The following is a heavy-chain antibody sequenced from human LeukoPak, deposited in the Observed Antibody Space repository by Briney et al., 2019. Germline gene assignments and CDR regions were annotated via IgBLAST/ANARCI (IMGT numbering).Heavy chain of an antibody. CDR3: ASSRYGGYFDWLLSHDAFDI. V-gene: IGHV1-8*01. D-gene: IGHD3-9*01. J-gene: IGHJ3*02. Sequence: ASVKVSCKASGYTFTSYDINWVRQATGQGLEWMGWMNPNSGNTGYAQKFQGRVTMTRNTSISTAYMELSSLRSEDTAVYYCASSRYGGYFDWLLSHDAFDIWGQGTMVTVSS. CDR2: MNPNSGNT. CDR1: GYTFTSYD.